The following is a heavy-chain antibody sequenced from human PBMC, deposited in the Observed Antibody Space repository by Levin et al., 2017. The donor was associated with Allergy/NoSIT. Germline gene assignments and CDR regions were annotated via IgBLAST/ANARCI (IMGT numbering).Heavy chain of an antibody. J-gene: IGHJ6*02. CDR2: INPNSGGT. D-gene: IGHD1-1*01. Sequence: VASVKVSCKASGYRFTGHYMHWVRQAPGQGLEWMGWINPNSGGTHIVQKFQGRVTMTRDTSISTAYMELRRLISDDTAVYYCAREGSNDPYYFDGMDVWGQGTTVTVSS. V-gene: IGHV1-2*02. CDR1: GYRFTGHY. CDR3: AREGSNDPYYFDGMDV.